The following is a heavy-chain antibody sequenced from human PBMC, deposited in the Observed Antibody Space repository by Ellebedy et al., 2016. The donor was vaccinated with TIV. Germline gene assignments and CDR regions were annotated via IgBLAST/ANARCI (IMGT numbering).Heavy chain of an antibody. CDR1: GGSISSGDYY. J-gene: IGHJ5*02. CDR3: ARDDALNWFDP. CDR2: IHYSGST. Sequence: MPSETLSLTCTFSGGSISSGDYYWSCIRQHPVKGLEWIGYIHYSGSTYYSPSLKSRVTIFVDTSKNQFSLKLSSVTAADTAVYYCARDDALNWFDPWGQGTLVTVSS. V-gene: IGHV4-31*03.